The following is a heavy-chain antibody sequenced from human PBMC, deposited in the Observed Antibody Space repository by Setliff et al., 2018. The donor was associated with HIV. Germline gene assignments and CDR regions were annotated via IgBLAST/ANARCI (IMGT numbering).Heavy chain of an antibody. J-gene: IGHJ4*02. CDR1: GYSISSGYY. CDR2: IFHSGSS. Sequence: SETLSLTCAVSGYSISSGYYWGWIRQPPGKGLEWVGSIFHSGSSYYNPSLNDRATISLDTSKNQFSLKLNSVTAADTAIYYCARGPPPDFDYWGQGTLVTVSS. V-gene: IGHV4-38-2*01. CDR3: ARGPPPDFDY.